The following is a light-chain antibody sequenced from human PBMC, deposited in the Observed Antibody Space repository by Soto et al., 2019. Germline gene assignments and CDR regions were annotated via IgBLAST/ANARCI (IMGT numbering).Light chain of an antibody. CDR2: DAS. CDR1: QAIRSN. V-gene: IGKV3-15*01. Sequence: EIVMTQSPATLSVSPGERATLSCRASQAIRSNLAWYQQKPGQAPRLLIYDASSRATGVPDRFTGSGSGTDFTLSINSLQSEDSAVYFCQQYSSWPPLTFGGGTKVDIK. CDR3: QQYSSWPPLT. J-gene: IGKJ4*01.